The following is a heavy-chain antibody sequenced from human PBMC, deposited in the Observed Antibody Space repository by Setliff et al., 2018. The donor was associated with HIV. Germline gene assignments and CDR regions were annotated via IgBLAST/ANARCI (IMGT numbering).Heavy chain of an antibody. J-gene: IGHJ4*02. CDR2: IKSKSDGGAV. CDR1: EFTFRNAW. Sequence: GGSLRLSCAASEFTFRNAWMSWVRQAPGKGLEWVGRIKSKSDGGAVHYAAPVKGRFTISRDDSQDTLYLEMNSLTNEDAAMYYCTTYSSVYYHSDCWGQGTLVTVSS. CDR3: TTYSSVYYHSDC. D-gene: IGHD3-22*01. V-gene: IGHV3-15*06.